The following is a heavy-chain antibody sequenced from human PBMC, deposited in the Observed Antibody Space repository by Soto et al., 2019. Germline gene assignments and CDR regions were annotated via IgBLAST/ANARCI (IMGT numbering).Heavy chain of an antibody. CDR2: IYHSGTT. CDR3: AREGEGYGSGTYYH. V-gene: IGHV4-4*02. CDR1: GGSISSGIW. Sequence: QVQLQESGPGLVKPSGTLSLTCAVSGGSISSGIWWSWVRQPPGKGLEWIGEIYHSGTTNYNPSLKNRVTLSVAKSKSGLALILISVAAADTAVYYCAREGEGYGSGTYYHWCQGILVTVPS. J-gene: IGHJ4*02. D-gene: IGHD3-10*01.